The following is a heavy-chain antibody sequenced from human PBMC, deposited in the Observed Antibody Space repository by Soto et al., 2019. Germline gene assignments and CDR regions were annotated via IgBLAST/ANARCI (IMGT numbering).Heavy chain of an antibody. D-gene: IGHD6-13*01. J-gene: IGHJ6*02. V-gene: IGHV3-23*01. CDR2: ISGSGGST. Sequence: GSLRLSCAASGFTFSSYAMSWVRQAPGKGLEWVSAISGSGGSTYYADSVKGRFTISRDNSKNTLYLQMNSLRAEDTAVYYCARTPTIAAAGTLGPMDVWGQGTTVTVSS. CDR3: ARTPTIAAAGTLGPMDV. CDR1: GFTFSSYA.